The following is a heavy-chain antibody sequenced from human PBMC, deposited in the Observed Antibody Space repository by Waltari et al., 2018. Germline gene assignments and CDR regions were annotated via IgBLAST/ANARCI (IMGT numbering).Heavy chain of an antibody. CDR2: IIPVVGTT. CDR1: GGTFTSYA. D-gene: IGHD3-16*01. CDR3: AREGGGGSYYFDY. J-gene: IGHJ4*02. V-gene: IGHV1-69*05. Sequence: QVQLVQSGAEVRKPGSSVKVSCKASGGTFTSYAFSWLRQAPGQGLEWMGGIIPVVGTTNYAQKFRDRLTMSTVDSTSTAYMELTSLTSEDTAIYFCAREGGGGSYYFDYWGQGTLVTVSS.